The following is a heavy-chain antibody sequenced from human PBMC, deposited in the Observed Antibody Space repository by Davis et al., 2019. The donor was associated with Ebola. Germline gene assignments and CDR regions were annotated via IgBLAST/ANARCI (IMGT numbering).Heavy chain of an antibody. V-gene: IGHV4-39*07. D-gene: IGHD3-9*01. Sequence: SETLSLTCTVSGGSISSSSYYWGWIRQPPGKGLEWIGSIYYSGSTYYNPSLRSRVTISVDSSKNQFSLRLTSVTAADTAVYFCARGYSFDRYLDLWGRGTLVTVSS. CDR3: ARGYSFDRYLDL. CDR1: GGSISSSSYY. CDR2: IYYSGST. J-gene: IGHJ2*01.